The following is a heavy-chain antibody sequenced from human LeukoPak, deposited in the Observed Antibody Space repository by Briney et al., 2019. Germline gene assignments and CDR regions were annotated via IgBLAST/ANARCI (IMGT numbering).Heavy chain of an antibody. J-gene: IGHJ3*02. CDR3: AKKTIVGATVDAFDI. D-gene: IGHD1-26*01. CDR1: GFTFSNYG. V-gene: IGHV3-30*02. CDR2: IRYDGSKK. Sequence: VGSLRLSCAASGFTFSNYGMHWVGQAPGKGLEWVASIRYDGSKKYYADSVKGRFTISRDNSKNTLYLQMNSLRAEDTAVYYCAKKTIVGATVDAFDIWGQGTMVTVSS.